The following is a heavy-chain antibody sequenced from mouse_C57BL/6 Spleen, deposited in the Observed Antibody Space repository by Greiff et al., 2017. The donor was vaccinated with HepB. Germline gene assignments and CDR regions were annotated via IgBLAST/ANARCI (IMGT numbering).Heavy chain of an antibody. CDR2: ISDGGSYT. D-gene: IGHD1-2*01. Sequence: DVKLQESGGGLVKPVGSLKLSCAASGFTFSSYAMSWVRQTPEKRLEWVATISDGGSYTYYPDNVKGRFTISRDNAKNNLYLHMSHLKSEDTAMYYCAREHFYGRAYYFDYWGQGTTLTVSS. CDR1: GFTFSSYA. V-gene: IGHV5-4*01. J-gene: IGHJ2*01. CDR3: AREHFYGRAYYFDY.